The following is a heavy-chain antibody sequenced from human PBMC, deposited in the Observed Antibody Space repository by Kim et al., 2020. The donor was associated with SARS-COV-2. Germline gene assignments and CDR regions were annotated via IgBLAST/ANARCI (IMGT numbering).Heavy chain of an antibody. V-gene: IGHV3-30*18. D-gene: IGHD3-10*01. CDR3: AKDSYVSGTYYIHSFYYSMDV. Sequence: GRSLRLSCAASGFTFTNYGIHWVRQAPGKGLEWVAVISYDGSNKYYADSVKGRFTISRDNSKNTLFLQMNSLRAEDTALYYCAKDSYVSGTYYIHSFYYSMDVWGQGTTVTVSS. J-gene: IGHJ6*02. CDR2: ISYDGSNK. CDR1: GFTFTNYG.